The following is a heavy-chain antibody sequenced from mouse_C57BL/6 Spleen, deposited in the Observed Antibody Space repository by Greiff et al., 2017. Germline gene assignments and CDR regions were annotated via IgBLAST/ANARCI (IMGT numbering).Heavy chain of an antibody. CDR1: GYTFTDYY. CDR2: INPNNGGT. D-gene: IGHD1-1*01. CDR3: AREFYYGSSSDY. Sequence: EVQLQQSGPELVKPGASVKISCKASGYTFTDYYMNWVKQSPGKSLEWIGDINPNNGGTSYNQKFKGKATLTVDKSSSTAYMELRSLTSEDSAVYYCAREFYYGSSSDYWGQGTTLTVSS. V-gene: IGHV1-26*01. J-gene: IGHJ2*01.